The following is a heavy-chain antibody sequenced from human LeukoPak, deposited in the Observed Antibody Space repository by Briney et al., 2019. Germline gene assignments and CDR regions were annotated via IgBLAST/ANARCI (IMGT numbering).Heavy chain of an antibody. Sequence: GGSLRLSCAASGFTFDDYAMHWVRQAPGKGLEWVSGISWNSGSIGYADSVKGRFTISRDNAKNSLYLQMNSLRAEDTALYYCAKDIRIGRQMLVITLIEWGQGTLVTVSS. CDR3: AKDIRIGRQMLVITLIE. D-gene: IGHD3-22*01. CDR2: ISWNSGSI. V-gene: IGHV3-9*01. J-gene: IGHJ4*02. CDR1: GFTFDDYA.